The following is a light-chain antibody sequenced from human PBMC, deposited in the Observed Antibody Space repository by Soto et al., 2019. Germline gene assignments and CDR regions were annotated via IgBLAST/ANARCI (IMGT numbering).Light chain of an antibody. CDR3: TSYTATSTLEV. CDR1: SSVIGGYNY. J-gene: IGLJ2*01. CDR2: DVT. V-gene: IGLV2-14*03. Sequence: QSALTQPASVSGSPGQSITISCTGTSSVIGGYNYVSWYQQHPGKAPKLIIFDVTYRPSGVSNRFSGSKSGNTASLTISGLQAEDEADYYCTSYTATSTLEVFGGGTKLTVL.